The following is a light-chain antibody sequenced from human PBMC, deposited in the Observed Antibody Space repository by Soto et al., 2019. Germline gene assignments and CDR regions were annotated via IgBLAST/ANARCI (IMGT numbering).Light chain of an antibody. Sequence: QSALTQPPSASGSPGQSVTISCTGASSDVGGYNYVSWYQQHPGKAPKLMIYEVTKRPSGVPDRFSGSKSGNTASLTVSGLQREDEAYYYCSSYAGGNNAYVFGTGTKLTVL. J-gene: IGLJ1*01. CDR1: SSDVGGYNY. V-gene: IGLV2-8*01. CDR3: SSYAGGNNAYV. CDR2: EVT.